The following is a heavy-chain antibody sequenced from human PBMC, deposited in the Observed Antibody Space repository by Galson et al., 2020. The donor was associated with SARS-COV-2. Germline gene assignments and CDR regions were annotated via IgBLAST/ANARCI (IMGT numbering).Heavy chain of an antibody. CDR1: GDSIISESDH. CDR3: ARDRGITMVRGVKRGSNWFDP. Sequence: SETLSLTCTVSGDSIISESDHWSWIRQHPGKGLEWIGYIYYSGSTYYNPSLKSRVTISVDTSKNQFSLKLSSVTAADTAVYYCARDRGITMVRGVKRGSNWFDPWGQGTLVTVSS. CDR2: IYYSGST. J-gene: IGHJ5*02. V-gene: IGHV4-31*03. D-gene: IGHD3-10*01.